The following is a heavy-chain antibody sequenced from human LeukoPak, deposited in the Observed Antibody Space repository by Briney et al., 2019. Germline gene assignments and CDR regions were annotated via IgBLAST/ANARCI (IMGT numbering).Heavy chain of an antibody. J-gene: IGHJ4*02. V-gene: IGHV4-59*01. CDR1: GASISSYH. CDR3: ARSQSSGWYSGDF. CDR2: IYYSGST. D-gene: IGHD6-19*01. Sequence: PSETLSLTCTVSGASISSYHWSWIRQPPGKGLEWIGYIYYSGSTNYNPSLKSRVTISVDTSKNQFSLKLSSVIAADTAVYYCARSQSSGWYSGDFWGQGTLVTVSS.